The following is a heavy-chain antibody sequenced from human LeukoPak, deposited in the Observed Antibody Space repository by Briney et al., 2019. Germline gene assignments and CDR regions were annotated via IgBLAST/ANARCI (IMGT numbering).Heavy chain of an antibody. J-gene: IGHJ6*03. V-gene: IGHV1-2*02. D-gene: IGHD6-13*01. Sequence: ASVKVSCKASGYTFTGYYMHWVRQAPGQGLEWMGWINPNSGGTNYAQKFQGRVTMTRDTSISTAYMELSRLRSDDTAVYYCAGYPTIPHEYYYYMDVWGKGTTVTVSS. CDR2: INPNSGGT. CDR1: GYTFTGYY. CDR3: AGYPTIPHEYYYYMDV.